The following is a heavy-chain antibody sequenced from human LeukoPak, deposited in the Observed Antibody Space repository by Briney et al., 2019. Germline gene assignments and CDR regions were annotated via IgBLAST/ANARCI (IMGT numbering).Heavy chain of an antibody. CDR2: IREDGSEK. J-gene: IGHJ4*02. CDR3: ARDLAGHYYGSGSSFDY. V-gene: IGHV3-7*01. CDR1: GFTFSSYA. Sequence: PGGSPRLSCAASGFTFSSYAMHWVRQAPGKGLEWVANIREDGSEKYYVDSVKGQFTISRDNAKNSLFLQMDSLRAEDTAVYYCARDLAGHYYGSGSSFDYWGQGTLVTVS. D-gene: IGHD3-10*01.